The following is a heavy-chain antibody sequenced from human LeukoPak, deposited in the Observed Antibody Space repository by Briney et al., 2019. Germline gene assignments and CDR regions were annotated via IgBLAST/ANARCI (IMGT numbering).Heavy chain of an antibody. V-gene: IGHV4-59*08. D-gene: IGHD5-24*01. CDR2: IYYSGSI. Sequence: SETLSLTCTVSGGSISSHYWSWIRQPPGKGLEWIGYIYYSGSINYNPSLKSRVTISVDTSKNQFSLKLSSVTAADTAVYYCARTSWLQSSYYFDYWGQGTLVTLSS. CDR3: ARTSWLQSSYYFDY. CDR1: GGSISSHY. J-gene: IGHJ4*02.